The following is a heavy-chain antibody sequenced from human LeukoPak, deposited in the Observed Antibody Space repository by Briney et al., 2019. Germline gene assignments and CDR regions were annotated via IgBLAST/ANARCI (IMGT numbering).Heavy chain of an antibody. J-gene: IGHJ4*02. CDR2: VKSKTDGGTT. V-gene: IGHV3-15*07. Sequence: GGSLRLSCVASGFTCSDAWMNWVRQAPGKGREWFGRVKSKTDGGTTDYAASLKGRFIISRDDSKNMLYLQMNSLKTEDTAVYYCAAEEAIRYIDPQYFDYWGPGILVTVSS. CDR3: AAEEAIRYIDPQYFDY. CDR1: GFTCSDAW. D-gene: IGHD2-21*01.